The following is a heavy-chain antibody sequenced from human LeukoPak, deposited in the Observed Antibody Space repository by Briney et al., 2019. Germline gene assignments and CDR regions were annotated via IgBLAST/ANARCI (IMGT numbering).Heavy chain of an antibody. D-gene: IGHD1-14*01. Sequence: GGSLRLSCAASGFTFSSYWLNWVRQAPGKGLEWVANIKEDGSEKYYVDSVKGRFTISRDNAKNSLYLQMNSLRAEDTAVYYCASRKQVNYYYYFMDVWGQGTTVTVSS. J-gene: IGHJ6*02. V-gene: IGHV3-7*01. CDR3: ASRKQVNYYYYFMDV. CDR1: GFTFSSYW. CDR2: IKEDGSEK.